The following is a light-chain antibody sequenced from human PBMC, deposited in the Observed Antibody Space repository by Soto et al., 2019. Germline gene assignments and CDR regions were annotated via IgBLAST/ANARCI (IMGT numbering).Light chain of an antibody. CDR3: KSYAGSNAYV. J-gene: IGLJ1*01. CDR1: KRDIGGYDF. V-gene: IGLV2-8*01. Sequence: QSALTQPASASGSPGQSVTISCTGTKRDIGGYDFVSWYQHHPGKAPRLIIYEVFQRPSGVPDRFSGSKSGNTASLTVSGLQAADEADYFCKSYAGSNAYVFGSGTKVTVL. CDR2: EVF.